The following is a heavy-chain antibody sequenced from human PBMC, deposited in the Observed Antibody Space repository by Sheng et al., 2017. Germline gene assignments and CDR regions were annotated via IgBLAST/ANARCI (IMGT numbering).Heavy chain of an antibody. CDR3: ARDKRGGSGSYLLDY. V-gene: IGHV3-33*01. CDR1: GFTFSSYG. D-gene: IGHD1-26*01. Sequence: ESGGGVVQPGRSLRLSCAASGFTFSSYGMHWVRQAPGKGLEWVAVIWYDGSNKYYADSVKGRFTISRDNSKNTLYLQMNSLRAEDTAVYYCARDKRGGSGSYLLDYWGQGTLVIVSS. J-gene: IGHJ4*02. CDR2: IWYDGSNK.